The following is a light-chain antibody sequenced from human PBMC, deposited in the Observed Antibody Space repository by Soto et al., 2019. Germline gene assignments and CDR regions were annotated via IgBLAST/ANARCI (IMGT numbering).Light chain of an antibody. CDR1: SSNIGAGYD. J-gene: IGLJ1*01. Sequence: QSVLTQPPSVSGAPGQRVTIPCTGSSSNIGAGYDVHWYQQLPGTAPKLLIYGNSNRPSGVPDRFSGSKSGTSASLAITGLQAEDEADYYCQSYDSSLSGSFFGTGTKVTVL. CDR3: QSYDSSLSGSF. V-gene: IGLV1-40*01. CDR2: GNS.